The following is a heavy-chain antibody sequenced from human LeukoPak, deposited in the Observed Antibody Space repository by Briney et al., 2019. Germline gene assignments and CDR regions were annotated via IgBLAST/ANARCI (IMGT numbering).Heavy chain of an antibody. CDR1: GFTFSSYG. CDR2: IWYDGSNK. V-gene: IGHV3-33*01. CDR3: ARDPAYYYDSSGYFDY. J-gene: IGHJ4*02. Sequence: PGGSLRLSCSASGFTFSSYGMHWVRQAPGKGLDWVAVIWYDGSNKYYADSVKGRFTISRDNSKSTLYVQMNSLRAEGTAVYYCARDPAYYYDSSGYFDYWGQGTLVTVSS. D-gene: IGHD3-22*01.